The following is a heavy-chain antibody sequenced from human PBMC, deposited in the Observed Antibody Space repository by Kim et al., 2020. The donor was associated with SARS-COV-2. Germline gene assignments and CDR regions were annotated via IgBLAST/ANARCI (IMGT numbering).Heavy chain of an antibody. CDR3: ARDFYYNDSSGYYSTRALDI. V-gene: IGHV3-33*05. CDR2: ISYDGSNK. Sequence: GGSLRLSCAASGFTFSSYGMHWVRQAPGKGLEWVAVISYDGSNKYYADSVKGRFTISRDNSKNTLYLQMNSLRAEDTAVYYCARDFYYNDSSGYYSTRALDIWGQGTMVTVSS. D-gene: IGHD3-22*01. J-gene: IGHJ3*02. CDR1: GFTFSSYG.